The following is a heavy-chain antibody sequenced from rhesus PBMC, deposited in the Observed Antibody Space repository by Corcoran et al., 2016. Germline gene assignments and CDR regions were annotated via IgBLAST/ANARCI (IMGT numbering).Heavy chain of an antibody. CDR2: INGNSGYT. CDR3: VKHPTATATFDY. Sequence: QVQLQESGPGLVKPSETLSLTCAVAGYSISSAYGWGWIRQSTGGGLEWIGQINGNSGYTDYNPSRGGRVTLSKDASKSRFSLELTSLTAADTALYWCVKHPTATATFDYWGQGIQVTVSS. J-gene: IGHJ4*01. D-gene: IGHD3S6*01. CDR1: GYSISSAYG. V-gene: IGHV4-127*01.